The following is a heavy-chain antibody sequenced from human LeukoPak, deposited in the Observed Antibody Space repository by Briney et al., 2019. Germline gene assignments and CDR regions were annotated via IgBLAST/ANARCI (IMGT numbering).Heavy chain of an antibody. J-gene: IGHJ3*02. Sequence: GESLKISCKGSGYSFTSYWIGWVRQMPGKGLEWMGIIYPGDSDTTYSPSFQGQVTISADKSISTAYLQWSSVKSSHTAMYYCARRGCGGDGYCDAFDIWGQGTMVTVSS. V-gene: IGHV5-51*01. CDR2: IYPGDSDT. D-gene: IGHD5-24*01. CDR3: ARRGCGGDGYCDAFDI. CDR1: GYSFTSYW.